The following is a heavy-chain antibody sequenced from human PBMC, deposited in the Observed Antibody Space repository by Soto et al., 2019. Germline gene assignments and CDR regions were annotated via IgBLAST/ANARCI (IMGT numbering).Heavy chain of an antibody. D-gene: IGHD2-2*01. CDR1: GGSFSGYY. CDR3: ARGVQGPDIVVVPAATLPHGGYYFDY. V-gene: IGHV4-34*01. Sequence: SETLSLTCAVYGGSFSGYYWSWIRQPPGKGLEWIGEINHSGSTNYNPSLKSRVTISVDTSKNQFSLKLSSVTAADTAVYYCARGVQGPDIVVVPAATLPHGGYYFDYWGQGTLVTVSS. CDR2: INHSGST. J-gene: IGHJ4*02.